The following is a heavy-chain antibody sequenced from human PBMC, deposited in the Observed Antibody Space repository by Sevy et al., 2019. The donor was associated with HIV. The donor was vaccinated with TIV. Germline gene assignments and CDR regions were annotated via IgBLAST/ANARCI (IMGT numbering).Heavy chain of an antibody. CDR3: ARASIAAPGAPFDY. V-gene: IGHV4-34*01. D-gene: IGHD6-13*01. Sequence: SETLSLTCAVYGGSFSGDYWSWILQPPGKGLEWIGEINHSGSTNYYPSLKSRVTISVDTSKNQFSLKLSSVTAADTAVYYCARASIAAPGAPFDYWGQGTLVTVSS. J-gene: IGHJ4*02. CDR2: INHSGST. CDR1: GGSFSGDY.